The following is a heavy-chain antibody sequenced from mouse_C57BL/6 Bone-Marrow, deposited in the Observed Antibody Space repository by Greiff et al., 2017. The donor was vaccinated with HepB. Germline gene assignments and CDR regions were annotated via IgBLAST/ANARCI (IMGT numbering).Heavy chain of an antibody. J-gene: IGHJ2*01. D-gene: IGHD1-1*01. Sequence: QVQLQQPGAELVKPGASVKLSCKASGYTFTSYWMHWVKQRPGQGLEWIGMIYPNSGSTNYNEKFKSKATLTVDKSSSTAYMQLSSLTSEDSAVYYCALFYYYGSSLDYWGQGTTLTVSS. CDR1: GYTFTSYW. V-gene: IGHV1-64*01. CDR2: IYPNSGST. CDR3: ALFYYYGSSLDY.